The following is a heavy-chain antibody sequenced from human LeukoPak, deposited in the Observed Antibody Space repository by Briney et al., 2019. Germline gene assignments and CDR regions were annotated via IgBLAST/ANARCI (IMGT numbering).Heavy chain of an antibody. V-gene: IGHV4-4*07. CDR1: GGSISSYY. CDR3: ARQQVVGYYYYGMDV. D-gene: IGHD2-2*01. Sequence: SSETLSLTCTASGGSISSYYWSWIRQPAGKGLEWIGRIYTSGSTNYNPSLKSRVTMSVDTSKNRFSLKLSSVTAADTAVYYCARQQVVGYYYYGMDVWGQGTTVTVSS. CDR2: IYTSGST. J-gene: IGHJ6*02.